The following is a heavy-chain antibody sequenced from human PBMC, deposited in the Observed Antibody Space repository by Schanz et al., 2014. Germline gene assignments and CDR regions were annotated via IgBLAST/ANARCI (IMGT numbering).Heavy chain of an antibody. CDR3: VKDLQRELLRDDHYYGMDV. D-gene: IGHD1-26*01. CDR1: GFTVNTNY. CDR2: MYINSGST. Sequence: EVQLVESGGGMIQPGGSLRLSCAVSGFTVNTNYMSWVRQAPGKGLEWISSMYINSGSTQYAESVKGRFTISRDSSKNTLFLQMNRLRAEDTAVYYCVKDLQRELLRDDHYYGMDVWGQGTTVTVSS. V-gene: IGHV3-53*01. J-gene: IGHJ6*02.